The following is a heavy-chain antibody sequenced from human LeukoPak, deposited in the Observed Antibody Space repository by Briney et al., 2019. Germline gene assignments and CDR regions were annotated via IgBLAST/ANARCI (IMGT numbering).Heavy chain of an antibody. CDR2: IIPISGTA. D-gene: IGHD1-7*01. CDR1: GYTFTSYA. CDR3: ARAAITGTTTRTNWFDP. V-gene: IGHV1-69*13. J-gene: IGHJ5*02. Sequence: ASVKVSCKASGYTFTSYAISWVRQAPGQGLEWMGGIIPISGTANYAQKFQGRVTITADESTSTAYMELSSLRSEDTAVYYCARAAITGTTTRTNWFDPWGQGTLVTVSS.